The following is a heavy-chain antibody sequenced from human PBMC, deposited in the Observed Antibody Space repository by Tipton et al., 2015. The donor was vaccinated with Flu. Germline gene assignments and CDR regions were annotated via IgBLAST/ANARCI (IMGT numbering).Heavy chain of an antibody. D-gene: IGHD2-15*01. CDR3: ARRYCSGGSCYEDY. CDR2: LSGGGGFRGSGAGT. Sequence: SLRLSCAASGFTFSRYAMSWVRQAPGKGLEWVSALSGGGGFRGSGAGTYYADSVGGRFTISRDNSKNTLYQQMNNLRAEDTAVYYCARRYCSGGSCYEDYWGQGTLVTVSS. CDR1: GFTFSRYA. J-gene: IGHJ4*02. V-gene: IGHV3-23*01.